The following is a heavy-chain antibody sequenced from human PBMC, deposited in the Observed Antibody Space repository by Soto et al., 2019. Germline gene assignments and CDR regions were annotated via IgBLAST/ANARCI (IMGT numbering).Heavy chain of an antibody. CDR3: AREGAGTDY. CDR2: IYSGGST. Sequence: EVQLVESGGGLVQAGGSLRLSCAASGFTVSSNYMSWVRQAPGKVLEGVSVIYSGGSTYYADSVKGRFTISRHNSKNTLYLQMTSLRAEDTAVYYCAREGAGTDYWGQGTLVTVSS. V-gene: IGHV3-53*04. J-gene: IGHJ4*02. D-gene: IGHD6-19*01. CDR1: GFTVSSNY.